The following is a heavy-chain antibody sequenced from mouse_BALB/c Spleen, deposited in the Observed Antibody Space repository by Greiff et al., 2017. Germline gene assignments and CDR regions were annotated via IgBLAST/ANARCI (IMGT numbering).Heavy chain of an antibody. Sequence: VQLQQSGAELVKPGASVKLSCTASGFNIKDTYMHWVKQRPEQGLEWIGRIDPANGNTKYDPKFQGKATITADTSSNTAYLQLSSLTSEDTAVYYCARFDGSSYFDYWGQGTTLTVSS. D-gene: IGHD1-1*01. V-gene: IGHV14-3*02. J-gene: IGHJ2*01. CDR1: GFNIKDTY. CDR3: ARFDGSSYFDY. CDR2: IDPANGNT.